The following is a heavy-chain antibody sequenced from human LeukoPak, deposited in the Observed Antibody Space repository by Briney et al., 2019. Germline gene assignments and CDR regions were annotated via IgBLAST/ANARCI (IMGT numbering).Heavy chain of an antibody. CDR3: ARGMYSWSYFGDY. CDR2: ISHSGST. J-gene: IGHJ4*02. D-gene: IGHD1-26*01. V-gene: IGHV4-34*01. Sequence: SETLSLTCAVYGGSFSGYYWSWIRQPPGKGLEWIGEISHSGSTNYNPSLKSRVTISVDTSKNQFSLKLSSVTAADTAVYYCARGMYSWSYFGDYWGQGTLVTVSS. CDR1: GGSFSGYY.